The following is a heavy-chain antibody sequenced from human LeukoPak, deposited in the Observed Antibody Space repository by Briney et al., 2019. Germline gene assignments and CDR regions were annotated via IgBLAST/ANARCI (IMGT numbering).Heavy chain of an antibody. CDR3: ARDGVATIPLDY. Sequence: PGGSLRLSCAASGFTFSDARMHWVRQAPGKGLVWVSRINTDGSSTSYADSVKGRFTISRDNAKNTLYLQMNSLRAEDTAVYYCARDGVATIPLDYWGQGTLVTVSS. CDR1: GFTFSDAR. J-gene: IGHJ4*02. D-gene: IGHD5-12*01. V-gene: IGHV3-74*01. CDR2: INTDGSST.